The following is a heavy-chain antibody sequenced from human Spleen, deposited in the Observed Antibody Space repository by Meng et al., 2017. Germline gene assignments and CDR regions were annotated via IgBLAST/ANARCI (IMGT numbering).Heavy chain of an antibody. CDR2: IKQDGSEK. V-gene: IGHV3-7*01. Sequence: GESLKISCAASGFTFSSYWMSWVRQAPGKGLEWVANIKQDGSEKYYVDSVKGRFTISRDNAKNSLYLQMNSLRAEDTAVYYCARDDYYDSSGYYPLRGFDYWGQGTLVTVSS. J-gene: IGHJ4*02. D-gene: IGHD3-22*01. CDR3: ARDDYYDSSGYYPLRGFDY. CDR1: GFTFSSYW.